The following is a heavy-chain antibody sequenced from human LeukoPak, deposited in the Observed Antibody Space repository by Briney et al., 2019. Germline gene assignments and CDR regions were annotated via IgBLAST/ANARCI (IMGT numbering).Heavy chain of an antibody. CDR3: AKDPSPGGRGYFDY. V-gene: IGHV3-33*03. D-gene: IGHD4-23*01. CDR1: GFIFSSYG. Sequence: QSGGSLRLSCAASGFIFSSYGMHWVRQAPGKGLEWVTVIWYDGSNKYYADSVKGRFTISRDNAKNSLYLQMNSLRAEDTALYYCAKDPSPGGRGYFDYWGQGTLVTVSS. CDR2: IWYDGSNK. J-gene: IGHJ4*02.